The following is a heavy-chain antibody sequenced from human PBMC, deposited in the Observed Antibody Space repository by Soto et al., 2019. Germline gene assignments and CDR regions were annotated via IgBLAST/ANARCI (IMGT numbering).Heavy chain of an antibody. J-gene: IGHJ6*02. D-gene: IGHD6-13*01. CDR1: GFTFGYYW. CDR2: IKWDASEK. Sequence: GGSLRLSCAASGFTFGYYWMSWVRQAPGKGLEWLATIKWDASEKKYVDSVKGRFTMSRDNAKELLYLQMNSLRDEDTAVYYCAREPTTAVVNYGMDVWGQGTTVTVSS. V-gene: IGHV3-7*01. CDR3: AREPTTAVVNYGMDV.